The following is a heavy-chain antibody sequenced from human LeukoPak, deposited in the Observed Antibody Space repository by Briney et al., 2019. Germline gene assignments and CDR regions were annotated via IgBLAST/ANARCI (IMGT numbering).Heavy chain of an antibody. CDR3: ARGPGRYYFDY. CDR2: INPSGGST. J-gene: IGHJ4*02. Sequence: ASVKVSCKASGYTFTNYYMHWVRQAPGQGLELMGIINPSGGSTTYAQKFQGRVTMTRDTSTSTVYMELSSLRSEDTALYYCARGPGRYYFDYWGQGTLVTVSS. CDR1: GYTFTNYY. V-gene: IGHV1-46*01.